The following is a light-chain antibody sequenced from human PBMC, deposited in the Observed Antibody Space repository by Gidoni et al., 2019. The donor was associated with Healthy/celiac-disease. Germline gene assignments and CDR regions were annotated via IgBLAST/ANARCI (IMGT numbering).Light chain of an antibody. CDR2: LDS. CDR3: QAWDRSIAYVV. V-gene: IGLV3-1*01. Sequence: SYELTQPPSVSVSPGQTASITCSGDKLGDKYACWYQQKPGQSPVLVIYLDSKRPSVIPERFSGSNSGNTATLTISGTQAMDEADYYCQAWDRSIAYVVFGGGTKLTVL. J-gene: IGLJ2*01. CDR1: KLGDKY.